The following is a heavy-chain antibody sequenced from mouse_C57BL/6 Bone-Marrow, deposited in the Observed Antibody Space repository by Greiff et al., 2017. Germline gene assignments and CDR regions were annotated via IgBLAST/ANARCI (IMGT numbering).Heavy chain of an antibody. D-gene: IGHD1-1*01. CDR2: IYPGSGST. CDR1: GYTFTSYW. J-gene: IGHJ1*03. CDR3: ARSTVVADYWYFDV. V-gene: IGHV1-55*01. Sequence: QVQLQQPGAELVKPGASVKMSCKASGYTFTSYWITWVKQRPGQGLEWIGDIYPGSGSTNYNEKFKSKATLTVDTSSSTAYMLLSSLTSEDSAVYYCARSTVVADYWYFDVWGTGTTVTVSS.